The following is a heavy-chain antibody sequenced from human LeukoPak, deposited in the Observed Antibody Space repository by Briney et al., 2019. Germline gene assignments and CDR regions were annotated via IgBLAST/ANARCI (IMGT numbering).Heavy chain of an antibody. CDR2: IKQDGSEK. CDR3: ARDGYGPWYFDY. V-gene: IGHV3-7*01. D-gene: IGHD3-22*01. CDR1: GGSISSYY. Sequence: PSETLSLTCTVSGGSISSYYWSWLRQPPGKGLEWVANIKQDGSEKYYVDSVKGRFTISRDNAKNSLYLQMNSLRAEDTAVYYCARDGYGPWYFDYWGQGTLVTVSS. J-gene: IGHJ4*02.